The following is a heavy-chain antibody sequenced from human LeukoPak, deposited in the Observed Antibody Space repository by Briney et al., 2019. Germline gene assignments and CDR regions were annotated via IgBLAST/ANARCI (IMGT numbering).Heavy chain of an antibody. Sequence: SETLSLTCAVSGGSISSGGYSWSWIRQHPGKGLEWIGYIYYSGSTYYNPSLKSRVTISVDTSKNQFSLKLSSVTAADTAVYYCARGIGLPDYWGQGTLVTVSS. CDR3: ARGIGLPDY. J-gene: IGHJ4*02. CDR1: GGSISSGGYS. V-gene: IGHV4-31*11. CDR2: IYYSGST. D-gene: IGHD2-15*01.